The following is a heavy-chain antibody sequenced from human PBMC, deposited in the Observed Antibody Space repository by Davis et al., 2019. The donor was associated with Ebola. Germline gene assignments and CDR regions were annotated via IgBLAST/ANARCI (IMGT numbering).Heavy chain of an antibody. D-gene: IGHD3-10*01. CDR1: GFTFSSYA. CDR3: ARASRDSGSYRYYYYGMDV. CDR2: ISYDGSNK. Sequence: PGGSLRLSCAASGFTFSSYAMHWVRQAPGKGLEWVAVISYDGSNKYYADSVKGRFTISRDNSKNTLYLQMGSLRAEDMAVYYCARASRDSGSYRYYYYGMDVWGQGTTVTVSS. V-gene: IGHV3-30*14. J-gene: IGHJ6*02.